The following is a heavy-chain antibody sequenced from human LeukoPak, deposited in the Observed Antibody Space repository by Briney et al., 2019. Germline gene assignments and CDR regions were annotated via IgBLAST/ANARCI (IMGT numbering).Heavy chain of an antibody. V-gene: IGHV3-23*01. J-gene: IGHJ1*01. CDR1: GFTFSSYA. CDR3: AKWSGIVVVVAAEYFQH. CDR2: ISGSGGST. Sequence: GGSLRLSCAASGFTFSSYAMSWVRQAPGKGLEWVSAISGSGGSTYYADSVKGRFTISRDNSKNTLYLQMNSLRAEDTAVYYCAKWSGIVVVVAAEYFQHWGQGTLVTVSS. D-gene: IGHD2-15*01.